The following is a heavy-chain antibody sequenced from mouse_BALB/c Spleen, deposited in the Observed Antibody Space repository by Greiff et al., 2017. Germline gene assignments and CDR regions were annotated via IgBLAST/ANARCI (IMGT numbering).Heavy chain of an antibody. CDR1: GYSFTSYW. CDR2: IYPGNSDT. Sequence: EVQLQESGTVLARPGASVKMSCKASGYSFTSYWMHWVKQRPGQGLEWIGAIYPGNSDTSYNQKFKGKAKLTAVTSASTAYMELSSLTNEDSAVYYCTRFDGYYYDFLFDYWGQGTTLTVSS. J-gene: IGHJ2*01. D-gene: IGHD2-3*01. V-gene: IGHV1-5*01. CDR3: TRFDGYYYDFLFDY.